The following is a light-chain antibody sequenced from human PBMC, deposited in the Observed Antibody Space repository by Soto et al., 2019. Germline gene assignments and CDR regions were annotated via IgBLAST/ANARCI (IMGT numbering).Light chain of an antibody. CDR1: QSISSK. Sequence: EIVMPQFPAPFSVSPGERATLSCRASQSISSKVGWYQQKPGQAPRLLIYGASTRATGVPPRFSGSGSGTEFTLTISSLQSEDFAVYDCQEYNIWSSITSGQGTRLEIK. CDR3: QEYNIWSSIT. J-gene: IGKJ5*01. V-gene: IGKV3-15*01. CDR2: GAS.